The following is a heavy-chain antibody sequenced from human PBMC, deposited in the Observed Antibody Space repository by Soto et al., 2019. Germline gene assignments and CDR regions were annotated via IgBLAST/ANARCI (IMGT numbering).Heavy chain of an antibody. CDR1: GGTFSSYA. J-gene: IGHJ6*02. V-gene: IGHV1-69*13. CDR2: IIPIFGTA. D-gene: IGHD3-10*01. Sequence: SVKVSCKASGGTFSSYAISWVRQAPGQGLEWMGGIIPIFGTANYAQKFQGRVTITADESTGTAYMELSSLRSEDTAVYYCARGGDARITMVRGVIPYGMDVWGQGTTVTVSS. CDR3: ARGGDARITMVRGVIPYGMDV.